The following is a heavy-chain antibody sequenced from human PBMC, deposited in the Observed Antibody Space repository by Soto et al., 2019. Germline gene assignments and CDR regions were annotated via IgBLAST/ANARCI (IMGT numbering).Heavy chain of an antibody. D-gene: IGHD2-15*01. V-gene: IGHV3-11*01. J-gene: IGHJ5*02. CDR3: ARPAQPLNWFDP. CDR2: ISSSGSTI. CDR1: GFTFSDYY. Sequence: LRLSCAASGFTFSDYYMSWIRQAPGKGLEWVSYISSSGSTIYYADSVKGRFTISRDNAKNSLYLQMNSLRAEDTAAYYCARPAQPLNWFDPWGQGTLVTVSS.